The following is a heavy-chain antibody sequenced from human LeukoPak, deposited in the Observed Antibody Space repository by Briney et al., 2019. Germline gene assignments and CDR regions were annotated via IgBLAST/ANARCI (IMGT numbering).Heavy chain of an antibody. CDR2: MDNFGYK. V-gene: IGHV3-53*01. CDR3: AGGSYYGSGSRPGYIEH. CDR1: GFSVNNNY. Sequence: GGSLGLSCAASGFSVNNNYMNWVRQATGKGLEWVSLMDNFGYKHYADSVEGRVTISRDSSRNTVYLQLNSLRAEDTAVYYCAGGSYYGSGSRPGYIEHWGQGTLVTVSS. J-gene: IGHJ4*02. D-gene: IGHD3-10*01.